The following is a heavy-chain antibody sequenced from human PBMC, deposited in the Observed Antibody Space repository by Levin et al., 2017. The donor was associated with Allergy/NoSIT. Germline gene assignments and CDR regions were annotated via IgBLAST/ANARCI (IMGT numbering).Heavy chain of an antibody. CDR2: ISSSSSTI. Sequence: GESLKISCAASGFTFSSYSMNWVRQAPGKGLEWVSYISSSSSTIYYADSVKGRFTISRDNAKNSLYLQMNSLRAEDTAVYYCARGAEGYCSGGSCYDYWGQGTLVTVSS. CDR1: GFTFSSYS. V-gene: IGHV3-48*01. CDR3: ARGAEGYCSGGSCYDY. D-gene: IGHD2-15*01. J-gene: IGHJ4*02.